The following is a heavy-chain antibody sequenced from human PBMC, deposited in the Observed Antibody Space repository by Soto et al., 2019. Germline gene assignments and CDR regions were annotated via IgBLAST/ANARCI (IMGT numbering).Heavy chain of an antibody. Sequence: GGSLRLSCAASGCTFSSSRMNWGRQAPGKGLEWVSSISSSSSYIYYADSVKGRFTISRDNAKNSLYLQMNSLRAEDTAVYYCARGSRYGDYVAYWGQGTLVTVSS. V-gene: IGHV3-21*01. CDR2: ISSSSSYI. CDR3: ARGSRYGDYVAY. D-gene: IGHD4-17*01. J-gene: IGHJ4*02. CDR1: GCTFSSSR.